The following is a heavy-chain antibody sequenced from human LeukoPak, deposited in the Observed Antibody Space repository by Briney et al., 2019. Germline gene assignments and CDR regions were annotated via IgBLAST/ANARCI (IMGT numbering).Heavy chain of an antibody. V-gene: IGHV3-9*01. D-gene: IGHD3-3*01. CDR1: GFTFDDYA. Sequence: GRSLRLSCAASGFTFDDYAMHWVRQGPGKGLEWVSGISWNSGSIGYADSVRGRFTISRDNAKNTLHLQMNSLRAEDTAVYYCARGGYYGSGRYYFDSWGQGTLVTVSS. CDR3: ARGGYYGSGRYYFDS. J-gene: IGHJ4*02. CDR2: ISWNSGSI.